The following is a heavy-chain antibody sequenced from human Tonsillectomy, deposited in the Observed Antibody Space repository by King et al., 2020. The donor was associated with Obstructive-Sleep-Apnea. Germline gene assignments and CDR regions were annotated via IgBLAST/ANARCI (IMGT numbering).Heavy chain of an antibody. CDR1: GYTFTNYD. D-gene: IGHD5-12*01. J-gene: IGHJ4*02. CDR2: MNPNSGNT. V-gene: IGHV1-8*01. Sequence: QLVQSGAEVKKPGASVKVSCKASGYTFTNYDINWVRQATGQGLEWMGWMNPNSGNTGYAQKFQGRVTMTRNTSISTAYMELSSLRTEDTAVYYCARATRGYSGDVHVNYFDDWGQGTQVSVSS. CDR3: ARATRGYSGDVHVNYFDD.